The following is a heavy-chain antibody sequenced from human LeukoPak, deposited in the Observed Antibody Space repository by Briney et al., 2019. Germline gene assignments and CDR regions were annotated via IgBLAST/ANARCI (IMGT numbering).Heavy chain of an antibody. CDR1: GGSFSGYY. V-gene: IGHV4-34*01. D-gene: IGHD6-13*01. CDR3: ARGRSSSWYARYYFDY. Sequence: SETLSLTCAVYGGSFSGYYWSWIRQPPGRGLEWIGEINHSGSTNYNPSLKGRVTISVDTSKNQFSLKLSSVTAADTAVDYCARGRSSSWYARYYFDYWGQGTLVTVSS. J-gene: IGHJ4*02. CDR2: INHSGST.